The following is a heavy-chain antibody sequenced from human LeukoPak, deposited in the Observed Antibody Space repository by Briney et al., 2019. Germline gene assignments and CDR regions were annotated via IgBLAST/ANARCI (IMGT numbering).Heavy chain of an antibody. V-gene: IGHV4-31*11. CDR1: GGSISSGGYY. CDR2: IYYSGST. CDR3: ARDLDYDSSGYYWYFDL. D-gene: IGHD3-22*01. Sequence: SETLSLTCAVYGGSISSGGYYWSWIRQHPGKGLEWIGYIYYSGSTYYNPSLKSRVTISVDTSKNQFSLKLSSVTAADTAVYYCARDLDYDSSGYYWYFDLWGRGTLVTVSS. J-gene: IGHJ2*01.